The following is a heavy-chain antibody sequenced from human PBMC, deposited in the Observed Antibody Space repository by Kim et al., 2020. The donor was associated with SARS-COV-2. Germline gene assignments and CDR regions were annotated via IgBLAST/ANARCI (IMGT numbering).Heavy chain of an antibody. Sequence: EYAVAVNSRLTIRPDTSKNQCSMQLNAVTPEDTAVYYCARLSAGVTSRDYWGQGTLVTVSS. D-gene: IGHD3-10*01. CDR3: ARLSAGVTSRDY. V-gene: IGHV6-1*01. J-gene: IGHJ4*02.